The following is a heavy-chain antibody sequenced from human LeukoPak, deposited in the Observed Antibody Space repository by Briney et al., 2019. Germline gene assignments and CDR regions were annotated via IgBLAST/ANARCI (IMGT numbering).Heavy chain of an antibody. CDR2: ISAYNGNT. CDR3: ARDYGDYVFGGAFDI. CDR1: GYTFTSYG. Sequence: ASVKVSCKASGYTFTSYGISWVRQAPGQGLEWMGWISAYNGNTNYAQKLQGRVTMTTDTSTSTAYMELSRLRSDDTAVYYCARDYGDYVFGGAFDIWGQGTMVTVSS. D-gene: IGHD4-17*01. V-gene: IGHV1-18*01. J-gene: IGHJ3*02.